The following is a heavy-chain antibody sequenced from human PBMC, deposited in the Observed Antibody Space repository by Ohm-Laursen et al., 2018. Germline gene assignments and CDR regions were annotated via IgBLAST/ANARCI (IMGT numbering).Heavy chain of an antibody. J-gene: IGHJ4*02. V-gene: IGHV4-59*08. Sequence: PSETLSLTCSVSGGSISSYYWTWIRQPPGKGLKWIGYIYYSGSTNYNPSLKSRVTISVDTSKNQFSLKLSSVTAADTAVYYCARQESSGWYPDYWGQGTLVTVSS. CDR3: ARQESSGWYPDY. CDR2: IYYSGST. D-gene: IGHD6-19*01. CDR1: GGSISSYY.